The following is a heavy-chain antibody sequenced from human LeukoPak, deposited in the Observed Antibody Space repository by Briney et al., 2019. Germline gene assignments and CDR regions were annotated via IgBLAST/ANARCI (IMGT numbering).Heavy chain of an antibody. CDR1: GFTFKSAW. CDR2: IKSKTDGGTT. Sequence: GESLRLSCAASGFTFKSAWMNWVRQAPGKGLEWVGRIKSKTDGGTTDYAAPVKGRFSISRDDSTNTLYLQMNSLKAEDTAVYYCTSFTISSGFPWGQGTLVTVS. V-gene: IGHV3-15*07. D-gene: IGHD6-6*01. J-gene: IGHJ5*02. CDR3: TSFTISSGFP.